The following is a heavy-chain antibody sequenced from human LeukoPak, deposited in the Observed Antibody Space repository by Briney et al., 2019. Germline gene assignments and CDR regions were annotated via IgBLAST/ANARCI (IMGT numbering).Heavy chain of an antibody. CDR2: ISDSGANT. CDR3: AKGRWSPDY. Sequence: GGSLRLSCAASGFTFGSYSMSWVRQAPGKGLEWVSLISDSGANTYYTDSVKGRFTISRDNSKNSLYLQMNSLRADDTAVYYCAKGRWSPDYWGQGTLVTVSS. V-gene: IGHV3-23*01. CDR1: GFTFGSYS. D-gene: IGHD1-1*01. J-gene: IGHJ4*02.